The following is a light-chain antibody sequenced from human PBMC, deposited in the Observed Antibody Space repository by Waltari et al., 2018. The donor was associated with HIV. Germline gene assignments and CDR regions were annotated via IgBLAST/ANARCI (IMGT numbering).Light chain of an antibody. J-gene: IGLJ2*01. Sequence: QSALTQPASVSGSPGPSLTLSCTGTRSDVGGYNYVSRYQQHPGNAPKLMLYDVTKRPSGVSNRFSGSKSGNTASLTISGLQAEDEADYYCCSYAGSSTFAVFGGGTKLTVL. CDR2: DVT. V-gene: IGLV2-23*02. CDR3: CSYAGSSTFAV. CDR1: RSDVGGYNY.